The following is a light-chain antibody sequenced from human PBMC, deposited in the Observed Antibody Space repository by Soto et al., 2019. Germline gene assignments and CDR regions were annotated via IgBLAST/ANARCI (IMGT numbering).Light chain of an antibody. CDR1: SSDVGGYNY. CDR2: DVS. J-gene: IGLJ1*01. V-gene: IGLV2-11*01. Sequence: QSALTQPHSVSGSPGQSVAISCSGTSSDVGGYNYVSWYQQHPGKAPKLIIFDVSKRPSGVPDRFSDSKSGSTASLTISGLQAEDEADYYCCSYGGSFYVVGTGTQLTVL. CDR3: CSYGGSFYV.